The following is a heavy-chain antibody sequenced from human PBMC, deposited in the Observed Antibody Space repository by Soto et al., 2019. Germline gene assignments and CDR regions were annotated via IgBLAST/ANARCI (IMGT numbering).Heavy chain of an antibody. CDR3: AADATAWQQMVPSDY. D-gene: IGHD2-8*01. V-gene: IGHV1-58*01. J-gene: IGHJ4*02. CDR1: GFTFTSSA. CDR2: IAVGSGYT. Sequence: QMQLEQSGPEVKKPETSVKVSCKASGFTFTSSAFQWVRQARGQRLEWIGWIAVGSGYTNYAQRFQDRVTLTRDMSTATTYMELSRLTSEDTAIYYCAADATAWQQMVPSDYWGQGTLVTVSS.